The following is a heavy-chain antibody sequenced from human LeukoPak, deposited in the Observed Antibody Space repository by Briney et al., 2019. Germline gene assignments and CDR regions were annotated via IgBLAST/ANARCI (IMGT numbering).Heavy chain of an antibody. J-gene: IGHJ4*02. CDR1: GGSISSGGYS. CDR2: IYHSGST. Sequence: SETLSLTCAVSGGSISSGGYSWSWIRQPPGKGLEWIGYIYHSGSTYYNPSLKSRVTISVDTSKNQFSLKLSSVTAADTAVYYCARVTEQQMPDYWGQGTLVTVSS. D-gene: IGHD6-13*01. V-gene: IGHV4-30-2*05. CDR3: ARVTEQQMPDY.